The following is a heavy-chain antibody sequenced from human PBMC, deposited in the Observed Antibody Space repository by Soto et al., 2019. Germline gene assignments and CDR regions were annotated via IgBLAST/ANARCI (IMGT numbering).Heavy chain of an antibody. V-gene: IGHV3-9*01. Sequence: GGSLRLSCAASGFTFDDYAMHWVRQAPGKGLEWVSGISWNSGSIGYADSVKGRFTISRDNAKNSLYLQMNSLRAEDTALYYCAKGGYYYDSSGYSPWYYYGVDVWGQGTTVTVSS. D-gene: IGHD3-22*01. CDR2: ISWNSGSI. CDR1: GFTFDDYA. J-gene: IGHJ6*02. CDR3: AKGGYYYDSSGYSPWYYYGVDV.